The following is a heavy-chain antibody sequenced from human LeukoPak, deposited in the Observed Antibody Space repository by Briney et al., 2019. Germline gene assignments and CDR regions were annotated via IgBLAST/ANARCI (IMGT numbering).Heavy chain of an antibody. J-gene: IGHJ6*03. CDR1: GGSISSYY. Sequence: PSETLSLTCTVSGGSISSYYWSWIRQPPGKGLEWIGYIYTSGSTNYNPSLKSRVTISVDTSKNQSSLKLSSVTAADTAVYYCARRVQSGSYYDYYYMDVWGKGTTVTVSS. D-gene: IGHD1-26*01. CDR3: ARRVQSGSYYDYYYMDV. CDR2: IYTSGST. V-gene: IGHV4-4*09.